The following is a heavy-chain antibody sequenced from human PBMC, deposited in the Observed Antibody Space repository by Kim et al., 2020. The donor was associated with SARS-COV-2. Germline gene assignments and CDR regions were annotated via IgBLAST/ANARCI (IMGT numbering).Heavy chain of an antibody. CDR2: IHHTGTT. D-gene: IGHD3-10*01. CDR3: VRHNSEEALLWFTDPYYFDL. V-gene: IGHV4-39*01. J-gene: IGHJ4*02. CDR1: GGSVTTDRYY. Sequence: SETLSLTCTVSGGSVTTDRYYWGWIRQPPGEGLEWIATIHHTGTTYYNPSLKSRVAISVDTSKNQFSLRLDSVTAADTAVYFCVRHNSEEALLWFTDPYYFDLWGQGTLVTVSS.